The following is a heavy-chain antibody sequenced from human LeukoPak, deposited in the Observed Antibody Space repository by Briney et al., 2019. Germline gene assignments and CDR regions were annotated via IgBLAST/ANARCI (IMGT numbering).Heavy chain of an antibody. V-gene: IGHV3-9*01. J-gene: IGHJ6*02. Sequence: GGSLRLSCAASGFTFDDYAMHWVRQAPGKGLEWVSGISWSSGSVGYADSVEGRFTISRDNAKNSLYLQMNSLRAEDTALYYCAKDMLRRAYYYGMDVWGQGTTVTVSS. D-gene: IGHD2-15*01. CDR2: ISWSSGSV. CDR1: GFTFDDYA. CDR3: AKDMLRRAYYYGMDV.